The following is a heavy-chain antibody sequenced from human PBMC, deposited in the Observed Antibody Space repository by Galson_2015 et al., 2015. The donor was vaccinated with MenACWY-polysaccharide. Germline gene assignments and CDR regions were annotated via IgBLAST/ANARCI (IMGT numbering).Heavy chain of an antibody. Sequence: SVKVSCKASGYTFSRYPMHWVRQAPGQRIEWMGWITGGNGDTKYSEKFQGRVTITKDTSANTVYMELSSLRYEDTAVYYCARHVIGGGYFDYWGQGTLVTVTS. D-gene: IGHD2/OR15-2a*01. CDR3: ARHVIGGGYFDY. V-gene: IGHV1-3*01. CDR2: ITGGNGDT. J-gene: IGHJ4*02. CDR1: GYTFSRYP.